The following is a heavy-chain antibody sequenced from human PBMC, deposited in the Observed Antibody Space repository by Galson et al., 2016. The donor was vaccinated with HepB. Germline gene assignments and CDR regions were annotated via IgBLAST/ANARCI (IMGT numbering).Heavy chain of an antibody. CDR2: IYHSGST. J-gene: IGHJ6*02. Sequence: ETLSLTCTVSGGPISSSSYYWGWIRQPPGKGLQWIGSIYHSGSTYQNPSLKSRVTISVDTSKNQFSLKLSSVTAADTAVYYCARRAIFGVVLYGMDVWGQGTTVTVSS. CDR1: GGPISSSSYY. V-gene: IGHV4-39*01. D-gene: IGHD3-3*01. CDR3: ARRAIFGVVLYGMDV.